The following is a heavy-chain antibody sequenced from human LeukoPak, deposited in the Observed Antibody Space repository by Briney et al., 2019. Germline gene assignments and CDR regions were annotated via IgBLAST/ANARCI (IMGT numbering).Heavy chain of an antibody. D-gene: IGHD3-22*01. CDR2: IYYSGST. CDR1: GGSISSGGYY. V-gene: IGHV4-31*03. J-gene: IGHJ4*02. CDR3: ARALDSSGYSVNFDY. Sequence: SETLSLTCTVSGGSISSGGYYWSWIRQHPGKGLEWIGYIYYSGSTYYNPSLKSRVTISVDTSKNQFSLKLSSVTAADAAVYYCARALDSSGYSVNFDYRGQGTLVTVSS.